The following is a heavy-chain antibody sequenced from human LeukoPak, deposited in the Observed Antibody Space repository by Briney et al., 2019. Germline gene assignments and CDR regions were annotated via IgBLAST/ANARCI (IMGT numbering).Heavy chain of an antibody. CDR3: ARSSSSCYIY. CDR2: ISYDGSNK. J-gene: IGHJ4*02. CDR1: GFTFSSYA. V-gene: IGHV3-30*01. D-gene: IGHD6-13*01. Sequence: PGRSLRLSCAASGFTFSSYAMHWVRQAPGKGLEWVAVISYDGSNKYYADSVKGRFTISRDNSKNTLYLQMNSLRAEDTAVYYCARSSSSCYIYWGQGTLVTVSS.